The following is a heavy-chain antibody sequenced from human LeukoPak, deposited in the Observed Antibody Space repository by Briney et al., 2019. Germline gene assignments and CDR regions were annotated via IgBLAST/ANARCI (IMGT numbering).Heavy chain of an antibody. CDR3: AKVRRRSLAAAGADYFDY. D-gene: IGHD6-13*01. CDR1: GFTFSSYA. V-gene: IGHV3-23*01. Sequence: GGSLRLSCAASGFTFSSYAMSWVRQAPGKGLEWVSAISGSGGSTYYADSVKGRFTISRDNSKNTLYVQMNSLRAEDTAVYYCAKVRRRSLAAAGADYFDYWGQGTLVTVSS. CDR2: ISGSGGST. J-gene: IGHJ4*02.